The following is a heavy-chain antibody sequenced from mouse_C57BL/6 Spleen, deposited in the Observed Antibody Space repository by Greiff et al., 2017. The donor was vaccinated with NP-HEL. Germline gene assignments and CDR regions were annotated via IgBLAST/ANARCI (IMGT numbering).Heavy chain of an antibody. V-gene: IGHV14-4*01. Sequence: EVKLQESGAELVRPGASVKLSCTASGFNIKDDYMHWVKQRPEQGLEWIGWLDPENGDPEYASKFQGKAPITADTSSNTAYLQLSSLTSEDTAVYYCTHYYSNSYWYFDVWGTGTTVTVSS. CDR1: GFNIKDDY. CDR2: LDPENGDP. D-gene: IGHD2-5*01. CDR3: THYYSNSYWYFDV. J-gene: IGHJ1*03.